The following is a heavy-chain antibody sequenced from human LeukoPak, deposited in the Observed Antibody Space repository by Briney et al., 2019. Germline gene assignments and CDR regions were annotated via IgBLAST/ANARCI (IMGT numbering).Heavy chain of an antibody. V-gene: IGHV3-7*01. CDR3: ARLNPPYSISGWSDY. CDR2: IRQDGSEK. CDR1: GFTFRSYW. J-gene: IGHJ4*02. Sequence: GGSLRLSCAASGFTFRSYWMSWVRQAPGKGLEWVASIRQDGSEKYSLDSVKGRFTISRDNAKNSLYLQMNSLRAEDTAVYNCARLNPPYSISGWSDYWGQGTLVTVPS. D-gene: IGHD6-19*01.